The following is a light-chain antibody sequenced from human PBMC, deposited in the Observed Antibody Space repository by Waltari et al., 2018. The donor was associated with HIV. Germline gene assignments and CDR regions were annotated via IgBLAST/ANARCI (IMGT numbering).Light chain of an antibody. Sequence: QSALTQPPSASGSPGHSVTIYCTGTSSDVGAYNYVSWYQQHPGKAPKLIIYEVTKRPAWIPDRFSASKSVNTASLTVSGLQTDVEADYYCSSYAGSNTLIFGGGTNLIVL. CDR1: SSDVGAYNY. CDR2: EVT. CDR3: SSYAGSNTLI. V-gene: IGLV2-8*01. J-gene: IGLJ2*01.